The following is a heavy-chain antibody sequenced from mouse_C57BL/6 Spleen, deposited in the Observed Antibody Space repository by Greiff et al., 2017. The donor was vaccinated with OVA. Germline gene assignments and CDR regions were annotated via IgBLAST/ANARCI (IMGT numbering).Heavy chain of an antibody. V-gene: IGHV1-26*01. J-gene: IGHJ1*03. CDR2: INPNNGGT. CDR3: AREGLLRGYFDV. D-gene: IGHD1-1*01. Sequence: VQLQQSGPELVKPGASVKISCKASGYTFTDYYMNWVKQSHGKSLEWIGDINPNNGGTSYNQKFKGKATLTVDKSSSTAYMELRSLTSEDSAVYYCAREGLLRGYFDVWGTGTTVTVSS. CDR1: GYTFTDYY.